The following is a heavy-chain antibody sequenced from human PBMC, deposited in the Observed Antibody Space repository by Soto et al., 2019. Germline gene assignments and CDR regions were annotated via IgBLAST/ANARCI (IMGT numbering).Heavy chain of an antibody. CDR3: VKGEYYYDSSGYYPFDY. CDR2: ISTNGGST. CDR1: GFTFSSYA. V-gene: IGHV3-64D*06. J-gene: IGHJ4*02. Sequence: GDSLRLSCSASGFTFSSYAMHWIRQAPGEGLEYVSSISTNGGSTHYADSVKGRFTISRDNSKNTQYLQMSSLRADDTAVYYCVKGEYYYDSSGYYPFDYWGQGT. D-gene: IGHD3-22*01.